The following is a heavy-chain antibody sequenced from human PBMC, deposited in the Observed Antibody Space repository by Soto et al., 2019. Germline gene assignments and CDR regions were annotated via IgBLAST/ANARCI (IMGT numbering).Heavy chain of an antibody. V-gene: IGHV4-31*03. J-gene: IGHJ5*02. CDR2: IYYSGST. Sequence: SETLSLTCTVSGGSISSGGYYWSWIRQHPGKGLEWIGYIYYSGSTYYNPSLKSRVTISVDTSKNQFSLKLSSVTAADTAVYYCARAWGYYGSGSFLVPPQENWFDPWGQGTQVTVSS. CDR1: GGSISSGGYY. D-gene: IGHD3-10*01. CDR3: ARAWGYYGSGSFLVPPQENWFDP.